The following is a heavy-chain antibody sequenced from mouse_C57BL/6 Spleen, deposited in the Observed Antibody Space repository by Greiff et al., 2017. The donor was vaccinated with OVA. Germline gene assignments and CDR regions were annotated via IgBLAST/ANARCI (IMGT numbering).Heavy chain of an antibody. J-gene: IGHJ2*01. Sequence: QVHVKQPGAELVRPGTSVKLSCKASGYTFTSYWMHWVKQRPGQGLEWIGVIDPSDSYTNYNQKFKGKATLTVDTSSSTAYMQLSSLTSEDSAVYYCANYGSSYDCDYWGQGTTLTVSS. CDR2: IDPSDSYT. D-gene: IGHD1-1*01. CDR3: ANYGSSYDCDY. CDR1: GYTFTSYW. V-gene: IGHV1-59*01.